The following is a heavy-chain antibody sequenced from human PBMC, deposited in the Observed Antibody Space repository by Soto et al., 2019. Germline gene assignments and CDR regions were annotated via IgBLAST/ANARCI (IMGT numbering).Heavy chain of an antibody. CDR3: ARDRGFRVDYYYYYYMDV. Sequence: EVQLVESGGGLVQPGGSLRLSCAASGFTVSSNYMSWVRQAPGKGLEWVSVIYSGGSTYYADSVKGRFTISRDNSKNTLYLQMNSLRAEDTAVYYCARDRGFRVDYYYYYYMDVWGKGTTVTVSS. CDR1: GFTVSSNY. CDR2: IYSGGST. J-gene: IGHJ6*03. V-gene: IGHV3-66*01. D-gene: IGHD3-3*01.